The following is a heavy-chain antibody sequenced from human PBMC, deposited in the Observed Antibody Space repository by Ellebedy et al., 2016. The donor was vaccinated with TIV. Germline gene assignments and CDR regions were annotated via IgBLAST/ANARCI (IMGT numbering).Heavy chain of an antibody. V-gene: IGHV3-74*01. CDR1: EFTLGGYW. J-gene: IGHJ4*02. CDR2: INGDGGST. D-gene: IGHD3-22*01. Sequence: GESLKISCGAAEFTLGGYWRPWVRQAPGKGLVWVLRINGDGGSTTYADFVKGRFTISRDNAKNTLFLQMHSLRAEDTAVYYCARGKVSYNTTAYSYFDSWGQGTLGTVSS. CDR3: ARGKVSYNTTAYSYFDS.